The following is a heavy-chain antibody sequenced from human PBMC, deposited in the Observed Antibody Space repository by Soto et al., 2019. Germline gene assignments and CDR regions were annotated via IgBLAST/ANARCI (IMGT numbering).Heavy chain of an antibody. CDR2: SSTYNVNT. J-gene: IGHJ4*02. V-gene: IGHV1-18*01. CDR3: ARGDADNSPFDY. D-gene: IGHD2-2*01. CDR1: GYTFTSYG. Sequence: QVQLVQSGAEVKKPGASVKVSCKTSGYTFTSYGITWVRKAPGQGLEWMGWSSTYNVNTNYAEKVRGRVTMTTDTSTSTAYMELRSLRSDDTAVYYCARGDADNSPFDYWGQGTLVSVSS.